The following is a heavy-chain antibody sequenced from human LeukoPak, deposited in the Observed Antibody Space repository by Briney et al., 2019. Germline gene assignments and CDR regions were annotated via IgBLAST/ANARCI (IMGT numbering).Heavy chain of an antibody. CDR2: VSGSGGIT. CDR1: GFTFNSYD. J-gene: IGHJ4*02. D-gene: IGHD6-19*01. Sequence: GGSLRLSCAASGFTFNSYDMTWVRQAPGKGLEWVSHVSGSGGITYYADSVKGRFTISRDNSKNTLYLQMNSLRAEDTAVYYCAKTTAGNSSGRYPGWPVDYWGQGTLVTVSS. V-gene: IGHV3-23*01. CDR3: AKTTAGNSSGRYPGWPVDY.